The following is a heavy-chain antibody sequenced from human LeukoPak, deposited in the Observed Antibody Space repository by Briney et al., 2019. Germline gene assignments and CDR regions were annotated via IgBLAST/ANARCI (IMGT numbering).Heavy chain of an antibody. V-gene: IGHV4-4*07. Sequence: SETLSLTCTVSGGSISSYYWSWIRQPAGKGLEWIGRIYTSGSTNYNPSLKSRVTMSVDTSKNQFSLKLNSVTAADTAVYYCARQQYYYDSSGYSRRNAFDIWGQGTMVTVSS. D-gene: IGHD3-22*01. CDR1: GGSISSYY. J-gene: IGHJ3*02. CDR2: IYTSGST. CDR3: ARQQYYYDSSGYSRRNAFDI.